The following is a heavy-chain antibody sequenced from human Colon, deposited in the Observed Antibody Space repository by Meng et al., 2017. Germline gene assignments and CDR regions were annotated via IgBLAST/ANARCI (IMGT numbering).Heavy chain of an antibody. CDR2: IEPNGREQ. CDR3: TKDGSGWSAY. CDR1: EFNFRSYW. D-gene: IGHD6-19*01. J-gene: IGHJ4*02. Sequence: GESLKISCAAAEFNFRSYWMGWVRQVSGKELEWVANIEPNGREQYYLDSVKGRFTISRDNAKSSLYLQMNSLRVEDTAVYYCTKDGSGWSAYWGQGALVTVSS. V-gene: IGHV3-7*04.